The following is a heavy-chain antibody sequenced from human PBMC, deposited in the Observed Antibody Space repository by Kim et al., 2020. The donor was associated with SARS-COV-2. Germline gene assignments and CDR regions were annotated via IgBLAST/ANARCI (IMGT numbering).Heavy chain of an antibody. Sequence: NYAQKFQGRVTITADESTSTAYMELSSLRSEDTAVYYCASIAVAGTHFDYWGQGTLVTVSS. V-gene: IGHV1-69*01. D-gene: IGHD6-19*01. J-gene: IGHJ4*02. CDR3: ASIAVAGTHFDY.